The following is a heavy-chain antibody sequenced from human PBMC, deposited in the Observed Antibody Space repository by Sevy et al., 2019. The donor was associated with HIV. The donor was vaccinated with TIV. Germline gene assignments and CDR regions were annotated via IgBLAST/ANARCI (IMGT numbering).Heavy chain of an antibody. CDR2: IKRDGSER. D-gene: IGHD1-26*01. CDR3: ARDCNSASCLWGLDV. V-gene: IGHV3-7*03. J-gene: IGHJ6*02. Sequence: GGSLRLSCAASGFTFSNYWMTWVRQAPGKGLEWVANIKRDGSERYYLASVKGGFTISRDNAKKSLYLQMNSLTAEDTAVYYCARDCNSASCLWGLDVWGQGTTVTVSS. CDR1: GFTFSNYW.